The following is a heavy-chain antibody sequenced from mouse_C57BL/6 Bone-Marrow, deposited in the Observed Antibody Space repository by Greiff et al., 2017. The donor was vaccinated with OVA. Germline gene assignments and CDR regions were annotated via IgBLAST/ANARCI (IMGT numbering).Heavy chain of an antibody. D-gene: IGHD2-5*01. CDR1: GYTFTSYW. V-gene: IGHV1-69*01. Sequence: QVQLQQSGAELVMPGASVKLSCKASGYTFTSYWMHWVKQRPGQGLEWIGEIDPSDSYTNYNQKFKGKSTLTVDKSSSTAYMQLSSLTSEDSAVYYCARRYYSNFYWYFDVWGTGTTVTVSS. CDR3: ARRYYSNFYWYFDV. CDR2: IDPSDSYT. J-gene: IGHJ1*03.